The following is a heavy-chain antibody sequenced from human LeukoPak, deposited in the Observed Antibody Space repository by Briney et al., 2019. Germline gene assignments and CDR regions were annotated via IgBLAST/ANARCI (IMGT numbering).Heavy chain of an antibody. V-gene: IGHV1-69*13. J-gene: IGHJ4*02. CDR1: GGTFSRHG. D-gene: IGHD3/OR15-3a*01. CDR2: IIPTFDTA. Sequence: SVKVSCTASGGTFSRHGITWVRQAPGQGLEWMGGIIPTFDTANYAQKLQGRVRFTADESSSTAYMELRRLSSEDTAVYDCATDLGRHCSVIFFPSDYWGQGTLVTVSS. CDR3: ATDLGRHCSVIFFPSDY.